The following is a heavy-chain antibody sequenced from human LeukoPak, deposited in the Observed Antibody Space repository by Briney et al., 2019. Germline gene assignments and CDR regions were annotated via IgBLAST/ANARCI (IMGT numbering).Heavy chain of an antibody. V-gene: IGHV3-9*01. CDR3: ARGDPLERRGYYYYGMDV. CDR1: GFTFDDYA. D-gene: IGHD1-1*01. CDR2: ISWNSSNI. Sequence: GGSLRLSCAASGFTFDDYAMHWVRQAPGKGLEWVSGISWNSSNIDYADSVKGRFTISRDNAKNSLYVQMNSLRAEDTAVYYCARGDPLERRGYYYYGMDVWGQGTTVTVSS. J-gene: IGHJ6*02.